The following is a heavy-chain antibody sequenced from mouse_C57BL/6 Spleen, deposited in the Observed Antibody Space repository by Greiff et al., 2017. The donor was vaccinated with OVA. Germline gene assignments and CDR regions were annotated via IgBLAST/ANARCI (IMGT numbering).Heavy chain of an antibody. CDR1: GYTFTDYN. V-gene: IGHV1-22*01. D-gene: IGHD2-4*01. Sequence: EVQLQESGPELVKPGASVKMSCKASGYTFTDYNMHWVKQSHGKSLEWIGYINPNNGGTSYNQKFKGKATLTVNKSSSTAYMELRSLTSEDSAVYYCARLLDYGFDYWGQGTTLTVSS. J-gene: IGHJ2*01. CDR2: INPNNGGT. CDR3: ARLLDYGFDY.